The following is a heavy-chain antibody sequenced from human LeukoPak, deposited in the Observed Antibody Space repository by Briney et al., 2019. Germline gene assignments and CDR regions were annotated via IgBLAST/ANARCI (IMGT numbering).Heavy chain of an antibody. J-gene: IGHJ3*02. Sequence: SETLSLTCTVSGGSVSSGSYYWSWIRQPPGKGLEWIGYIYYSGCTNYNPSLKSRVTISVDTSKNQFSLKLSSVTAADTAVYYCARGSSYSGAFDIWGQGTMVTVSS. V-gene: IGHV4-61*01. CDR1: GGSVSSGSYY. CDR2: IYYSGCT. D-gene: IGHD3-10*01. CDR3: ARGSSYSGAFDI.